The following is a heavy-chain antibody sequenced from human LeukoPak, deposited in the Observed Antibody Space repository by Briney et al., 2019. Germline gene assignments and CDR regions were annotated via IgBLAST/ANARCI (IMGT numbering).Heavy chain of an antibody. CDR2: IYYGQTI. CDR3: VRHDGRGGATMGAFDS. D-gene: IGHD4/OR15-4a*01. V-gene: IGHV4-39*01. CDR1: AASISSSSHH. Sequence: SETLSLTCTISAASISSSSHHWGWIRQSPGKGLEWIGSIYYGQTIYYNPSLNSRVTISVVTSKDRFTLQLNSVTAADTAVYYCVRHDGRGGATMGAFDSWGQGSLVTVSS. J-gene: IGHJ5*01.